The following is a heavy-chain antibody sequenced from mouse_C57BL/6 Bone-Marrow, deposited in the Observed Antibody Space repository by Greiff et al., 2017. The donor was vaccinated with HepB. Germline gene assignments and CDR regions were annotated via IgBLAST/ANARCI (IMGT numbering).Heavy chain of an antibody. V-gene: IGHV7-3*01. J-gene: IGHJ4*01. CDR3: ERLGGAMDY. CDR2: IRNKANGYTT. Sequence: VQLKESGGGLVQPGGSLSLSCAASGFTFTDYYMSWVRQPPGKALEWLGFIRNKANGYTTEYSASVKGRFTISRDNSQSILYLRRNALRAEDSDTYYCERLGGAMDYWGQGTSVTVSS. CDR1: GFTFTDYY. D-gene: IGHD4-1*01.